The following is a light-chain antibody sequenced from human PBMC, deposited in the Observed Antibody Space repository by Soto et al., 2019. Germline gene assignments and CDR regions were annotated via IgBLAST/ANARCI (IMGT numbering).Light chain of an antibody. CDR3: QQYNSYPWT. Sequence: IQMTQSPSTLSASVGDRVTFTCRASQTISTWLAWYQQKPGEAPKLLIYKASTLEVGVPSRFSASGSGTEFTLPINTLQPADFATYYCQQYNSYPWTFGQGPKV. CDR2: KAS. J-gene: IGKJ1*01. CDR1: QTISTW. V-gene: IGKV1-5*03.